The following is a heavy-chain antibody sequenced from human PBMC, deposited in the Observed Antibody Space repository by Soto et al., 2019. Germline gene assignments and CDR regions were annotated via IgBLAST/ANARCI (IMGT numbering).Heavy chain of an antibody. CDR1: GFTFTRYS. CDR3: ANFASVITTKGYYYYGMDV. J-gene: IGHJ6*02. D-gene: IGHD3-22*01. V-gene: IGHV3-23*01. CDR2: ISGSGGST. Sequence: HPGGSLRLSCAASGFTFTRYSMNWVRQAPGKGLEWVSAISGSGGSTYYADSVKGRFTISRDNSKNTLYLQMNSLRAEDTAVYYCANFASVITTKGYYYYGMDVWGQGTTVTVSS.